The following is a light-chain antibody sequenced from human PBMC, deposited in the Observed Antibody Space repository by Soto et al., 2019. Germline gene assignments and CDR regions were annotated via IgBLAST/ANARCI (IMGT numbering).Light chain of an antibody. CDR2: GAS. CDR1: QSVSSTY. V-gene: IGKV3-20*01. CDR3: QQYGSSPST. J-gene: IGKJ5*01. Sequence: EIVLTQSPGTLSLSPGERAPLSCRASQSVSSTYLAWYQQKPGQAPRLLIYGASSRATGIPDRFSGSGSGTDFTLTISRLEPEDFALYYCQQYGSSPSTFGQGTRLEI.